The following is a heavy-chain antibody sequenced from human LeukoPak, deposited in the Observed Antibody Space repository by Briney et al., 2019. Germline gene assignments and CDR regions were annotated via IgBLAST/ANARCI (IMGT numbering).Heavy chain of an antibody. V-gene: IGHV4-34*01. Sequence: PSETLSLTCAVYGGSFSGYYWSWIRQPPGKGLEWIGDSYYSGSTNYNPSLKSRVTISVDTSKNQFSLRLSSVTAANTAVYYCARGKGQGLPPFDYRGQGTLVTLSS. CDR2: SYYSGST. J-gene: IGHJ4*02. CDR3: ARGKGQGLPPFDY. CDR1: GGSFSGYY.